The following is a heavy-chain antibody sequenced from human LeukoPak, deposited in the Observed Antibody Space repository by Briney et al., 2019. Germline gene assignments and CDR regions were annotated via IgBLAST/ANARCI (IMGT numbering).Heavy chain of an antibody. CDR3: ARGLRAETYDAFDI. Sequence: GGSLRLSCAASGSTFSSYSMNWVRQAPGKGLEWVSSVSSSSSYIYYADSVKGRFTISRDNAKNSLYLQMNSLRAEDTAVYYCARGLRAETYDAFDIWGQGTMVTVSS. CDR2: VSSSSSYI. D-gene: IGHD4-17*01. V-gene: IGHV3-21*01. CDR1: GSTFSSYS. J-gene: IGHJ3*02.